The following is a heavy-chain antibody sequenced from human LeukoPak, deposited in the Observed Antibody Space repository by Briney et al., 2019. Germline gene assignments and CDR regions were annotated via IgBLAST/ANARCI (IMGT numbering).Heavy chain of an antibody. D-gene: IGHD5-24*01. V-gene: IGHV1-8*01. J-gene: IGHJ6*03. CDR1: GHTFTSYD. Sequence: ASVKVSCKASGHTFTSYDINWVRQATGQGLEWMGWMNPNSGNTGYAQKFQGRVTMTRNTSISTAYMELSSLRSEDTAVYYCARLPVNGYNLPYYYMDVWGKGTTVTISS. CDR3: ARLPVNGYNLPYYYMDV. CDR2: MNPNSGNT.